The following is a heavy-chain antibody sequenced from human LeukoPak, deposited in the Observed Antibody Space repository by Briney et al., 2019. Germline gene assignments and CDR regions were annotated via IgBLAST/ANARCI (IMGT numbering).Heavy chain of an antibody. Sequence: GGSLRLSCAASAFTFNNAWMSWVRQAPGKGLEWVANIKQDGSEKYYVDSVKGRFTISRDNTKNSLYLQMNSLRAEDTAVYYCARDLRTDYWGQGTLVTVSS. CDR3: ARDLRTDY. J-gene: IGHJ4*02. CDR1: AFTFNNAW. CDR2: IKQDGSEK. V-gene: IGHV3-7*01.